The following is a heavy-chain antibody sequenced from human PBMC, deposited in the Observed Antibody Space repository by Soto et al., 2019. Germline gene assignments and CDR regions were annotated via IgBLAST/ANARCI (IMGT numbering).Heavy chain of an antibody. D-gene: IGHD3-9*01. J-gene: IGHJ5*02. Sequence: QVQLVQSGAEVKKPGSSVKVSCKASGGTFSSYAISWVRQAPGQGLEWMGGIIPIFGTANYAQKFQGRVTITADKSTRTAYMELSSLRSEDTAVYYCARMYYDILTGYYKAWFDPWGQGTLVTVSS. V-gene: IGHV1-69*06. CDR1: GGTFSSYA. CDR2: IIPIFGTA. CDR3: ARMYYDILTGYYKAWFDP.